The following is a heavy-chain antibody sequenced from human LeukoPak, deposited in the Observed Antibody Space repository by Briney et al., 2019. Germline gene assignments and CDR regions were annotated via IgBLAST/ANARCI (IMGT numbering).Heavy chain of an antibody. J-gene: IGHJ4*02. CDR1: GYTFTGYY. CDR2: INPNSGGT. Sequence: ASVKVSCKASGYTFTGYYMHWVRQAPGQGLEWMGWINPNSGGTNYAQKFQGRVTMTRDTSISTAYMELSRLRSDDTAVYYCARVELYYYDRSGGYYFDYWGQGTLVTVSS. V-gene: IGHV1-2*02. CDR3: ARVELYYYDRSGGYYFDY. D-gene: IGHD3-22*01.